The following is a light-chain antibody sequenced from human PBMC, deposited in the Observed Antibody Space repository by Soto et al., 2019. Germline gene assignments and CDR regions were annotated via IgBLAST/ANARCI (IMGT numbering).Light chain of an antibody. V-gene: IGKV1-5*01. CDR3: QQYDIYPWT. CDR2: DAS. CDR1: QSLDRW. Sequence: DIQMTQSPSTLSASVGDKVTITCRASQSLDRWLAWYQQKPGKAPKLLIHDASSLEDGVPSRFSGSGSGTEFTLAISSLQPDDFAIYYCQQYDIYPWTFGQGTKVDIK. J-gene: IGKJ1*01.